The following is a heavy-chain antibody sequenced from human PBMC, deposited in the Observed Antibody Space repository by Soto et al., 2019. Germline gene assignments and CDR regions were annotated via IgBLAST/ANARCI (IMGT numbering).Heavy chain of an antibody. J-gene: IGHJ4*02. V-gene: IGHV4-61*01. D-gene: IGHD3-10*01. Sequence: SETLSLTCTVSGGSVSSGNYYWSWIRQPPGKGLEWIGYIYYSGSTNYNPSLKSRVTISVDTSKNQFSLKLSSVTAADTAVYYCARLSGSYYRANYFDYWGQGTLVTVSS. CDR3: ARLSGSYYRANYFDY. CDR2: IYYSGST. CDR1: GGSVSSGNYY.